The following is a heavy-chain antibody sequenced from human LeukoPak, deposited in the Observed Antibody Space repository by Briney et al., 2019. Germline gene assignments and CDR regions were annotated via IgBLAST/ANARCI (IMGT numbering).Heavy chain of an antibody. CDR1: GDSIKTHF. V-gene: IGHV4-59*11. J-gene: IGHJ4*02. CDR2: ISYSVAT. Sequence: PSETLSLTCTVSGDSIKTHFWTWIRQPQGKGMEYIGHISYSVATSYNPSLKSQVTMSLDTSKSQFSLGLTSVTAADTAVYYSARSTVTTFSFYFDYWGQGTLVTVSS. CDR3: ARSTVTTFSFYFDY. D-gene: IGHD4-17*01.